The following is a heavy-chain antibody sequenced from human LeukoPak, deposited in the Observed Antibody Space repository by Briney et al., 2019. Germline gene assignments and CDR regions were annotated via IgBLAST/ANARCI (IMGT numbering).Heavy chain of an antibody. J-gene: IGHJ6*03. CDR3: ARPKYSGYDYYYYYYMDV. CDR2: IYYSGTS. V-gene: IGHV4-39*01. Sequence: SETLSLTRTVSGGSISSSDYYWGWIRQPPGKGLEWIGSIYYSGTSYSNPSLKSRVTLSVDTSNNQFSLKLSSVTAADTAVYYCARPKYSGYDYYYYYYMDVWGKGTTVTVSS. CDR1: GGSISSSDYY. D-gene: IGHD5-12*01.